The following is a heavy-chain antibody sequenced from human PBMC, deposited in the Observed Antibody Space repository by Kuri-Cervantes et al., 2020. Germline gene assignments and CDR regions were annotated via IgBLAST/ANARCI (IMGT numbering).Heavy chain of an antibody. V-gene: IGHV1-18*01. CDR1: GYTFANYG. CDR2: ISAYNGNT. J-gene: IGHJ4*02. D-gene: IGHD6-19*01. Sequence: ASVKVSCKASGYTFANYGLSWVRQAPGQGPEWMGWISAYNGNTDFVQKFRGRITMTTDTSTSTAYLELRNLRSDDTVVYFCARDLYPSIAVAGLWGQGTLVTVSS. CDR3: ARDLYPSIAVAGL.